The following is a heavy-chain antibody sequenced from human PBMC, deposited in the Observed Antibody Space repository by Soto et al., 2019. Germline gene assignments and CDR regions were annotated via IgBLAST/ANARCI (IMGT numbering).Heavy chain of an antibody. CDR1: GGSVSSGGYS. J-gene: IGHJ6*02. CDR2: IYHSGST. Sequence: QLQLQESGSGLVKPSQTLSLTCAVSGGSVSSGGYSWSWIRQPPGKGLEWIGYIYHSGSTYYNPSRKSRVTISVDRSKPQFYLKLSSVTAADTAVYYCAKAGLWFGGRACYVMDVWGQGTTVTVSS. D-gene: IGHD3-10*01. V-gene: IGHV4-30-2*01. CDR3: AKAGLWFGGRACYVMDV.